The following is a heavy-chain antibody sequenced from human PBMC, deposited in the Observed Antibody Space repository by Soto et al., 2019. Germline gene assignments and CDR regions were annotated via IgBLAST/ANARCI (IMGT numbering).Heavy chain of an antibody. CDR3: ATMDHLLVPGTSGYWYNVMSV. CDR1: GYTLTELS. J-gene: IGHJ6*01. Sequence: AASVKVSCKVSGYTLTELSMHWVRQAPGKGLEWMGGFDPEDGETIYAQKFQGRVTMTEDTSTDTAYMELSSLRSEDTAVYYCATMDHLLVPGTSGYWYNVMSVWRQGPTVTSSS. D-gene: IGHD6-19*01. V-gene: IGHV1-24*01. CDR2: FDPEDGET.